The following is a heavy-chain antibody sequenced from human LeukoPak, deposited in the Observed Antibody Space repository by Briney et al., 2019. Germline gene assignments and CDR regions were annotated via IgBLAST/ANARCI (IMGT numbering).Heavy chain of an antibody. CDR3: AREVV. Sequence: LTGGSLRLSCAASGFTFSSYAMHWVRQAPGKGLEWVAVISYDGSNKYYADSVKGRFTISRDNSKNTLYLQMNSLRAEDTAVYYCAREVVWGQGTLVTVSS. CDR2: ISYDGSNK. V-gene: IGHV3-30-3*01. CDR1: GFTFSSYA. J-gene: IGHJ4*02. D-gene: IGHD2-21*01.